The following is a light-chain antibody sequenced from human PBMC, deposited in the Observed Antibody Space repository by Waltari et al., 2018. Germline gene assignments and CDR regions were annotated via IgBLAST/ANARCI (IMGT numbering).Light chain of an antibody. CDR1: ALPRKY. CDR3: YSTDSSGDHRV. V-gene: IGLV3-10*01. CDR2: EDN. Sequence: SYELTQPSSVSVSPGQTTRINCSGDALPRKYASWYQQKSGQAPVLVIYEDNKRPSGIPERFSGSSSGTMATLTISGAQVDDEADYYCYSTDSSGDHRVFGGGTKLTVL. J-gene: IGLJ3*02.